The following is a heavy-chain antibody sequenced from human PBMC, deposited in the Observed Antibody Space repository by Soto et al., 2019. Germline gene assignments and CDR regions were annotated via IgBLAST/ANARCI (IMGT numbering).Heavy chain of an antibody. CDR1: GYTFTRSG. J-gene: IGHJ6*02. CDR2: ISTYNGDT. V-gene: IGHV1-18*01. CDR3: AREGVAAYYYYGMDV. D-gene: IGHD5-12*01. Sequence: GASVKVSCKASGYTFTRSGISWVRQAPGQGLEWMGWISTYNGDTNYAQTFQGRVTMTTDTSTSTVNMEVRSLRSDDTAVYYCAREGVAAYYYYGMDVWGQGTPVTVSS.